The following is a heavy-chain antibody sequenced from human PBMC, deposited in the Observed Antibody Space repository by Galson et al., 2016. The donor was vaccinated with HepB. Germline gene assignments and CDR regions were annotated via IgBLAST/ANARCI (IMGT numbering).Heavy chain of an antibody. CDR1: GYNFTTYW. J-gene: IGHJ4*02. CDR3: ARHLGCSGRACFAPFYFDF. V-gene: IGHV5-51*01. D-gene: IGHD6-19*01. Sequence: QSGAEVKKPGESLQISCKGSGYNFTTYWIGWVRQMPGEGLEWLGLIYPEDSDARYSPSFRGQVTMSADKSITTAYLQWSSLKASDTAIYYCARHLGCSGRACFAPFYFDFWGQGSLVTVSS. CDR2: IYPEDSDA.